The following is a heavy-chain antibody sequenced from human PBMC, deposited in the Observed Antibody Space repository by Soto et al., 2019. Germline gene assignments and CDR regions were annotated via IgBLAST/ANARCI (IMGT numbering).Heavy chain of an antibody. V-gene: IGHV3-48*03. J-gene: IGHJ4*02. Sequence: EVQLVESGGGLVQPGGSLRLSCAASGFSFNEMNWVRQAPGKGLEWVSYISTSGSTIYYADSVKGRFTISRDNGKNSLYLHMNSLRAEDTAVYYCVYGGSCDYWGQGTQVTVSS. D-gene: IGHD1-26*01. CDR3: VYGGSCDY. CDR2: ISTSGSTI. CDR1: GFSFNE.